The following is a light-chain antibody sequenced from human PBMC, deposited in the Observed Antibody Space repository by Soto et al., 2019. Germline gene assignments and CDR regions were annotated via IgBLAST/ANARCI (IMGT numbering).Light chain of an antibody. CDR2: DAS. J-gene: IGKJ4*01. Sequence: EIVLTQSPGTLSLSPGERATLSCRASQSVSSSYLAWYQQKPGLAPRVLIYDASTRATVIPARFSGSGSGTEFTLTIRSLQSEDFAVYYCKQYDNWPLTVGGGTKVDIK. V-gene: IGKV3-15*01. CDR3: KQYDNWPLT. CDR1: QSVSSSY.